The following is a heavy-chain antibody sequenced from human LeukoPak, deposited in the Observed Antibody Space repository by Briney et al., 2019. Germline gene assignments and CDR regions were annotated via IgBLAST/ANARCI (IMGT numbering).Heavy chain of an antibody. Sequence: GGSLRLSCAASGFTFSSYAMSWVRQAPGKGLEWVSAISGSGGSTYSADSVKGRFTISRDNSKNTLYLQMNSLRAEDSAVYYCAKNLMTTVTKDDYWGQGTLVTVSS. CDR3: AKNLMTTVTKDDY. CDR2: ISGSGGST. D-gene: IGHD4-17*01. J-gene: IGHJ4*02. CDR1: GFTFSSYA. V-gene: IGHV3-23*01.